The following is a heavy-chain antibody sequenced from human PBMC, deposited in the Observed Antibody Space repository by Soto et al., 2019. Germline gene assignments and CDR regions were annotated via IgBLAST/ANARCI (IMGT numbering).Heavy chain of an antibody. J-gene: IGHJ4*02. D-gene: IGHD6-13*01. CDR1: GYTFTSYY. Sequence: GESLKISCKASGYTFTSYYMHWVRQAPGQGLEWMGIINPSGGSTSYAKKFQGRVTMTRDTSTSTVYMELSSLRSEDTAVYYCARGDWQQLVNGVSYFDYWGQGTLVTVSS. V-gene: IGHV1-46*01. CDR3: ARGDWQQLVNGVSYFDY. CDR2: INPSGGST.